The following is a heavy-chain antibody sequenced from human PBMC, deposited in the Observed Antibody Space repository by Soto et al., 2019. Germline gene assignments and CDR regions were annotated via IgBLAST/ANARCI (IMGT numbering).Heavy chain of an antibody. D-gene: IGHD3-16*02. V-gene: IGHV4-39*01. CDR2: IYYSGST. CDR1: GGSISSSSYY. CDR3: ARPSGFGGVIGDNWFDP. Sequence: QLQLQESGPGLVKPSETLSLTCTVSGGSISSSSYYWGWIRQPPGKGLEWIGSIYYSGSTYYNPSLKSRVTISVYTSKNQFSLKLSSLTAADTAVYYCARPSGFGGVIGDNWFDPWGQGTLVTVSS. J-gene: IGHJ5*02.